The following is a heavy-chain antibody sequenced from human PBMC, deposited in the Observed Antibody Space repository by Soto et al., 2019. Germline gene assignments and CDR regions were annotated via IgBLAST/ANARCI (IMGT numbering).Heavy chain of an antibody. V-gene: IGHV3-33*01. J-gene: IGHJ6*02. Sequence: VGSLRLSGAASGFTFSDYGMHWVRQAPGEGLQWVAVIWFDGSNEHYADSVKGRFTISRDNSKNTLYLQMYSLRAGDTAVYYCARGSLYCSSTSCSYGMDVWGQGTTVTVSS. CDR3: ARGSLYCSSTSCSYGMDV. CDR1: GFTFSDYG. D-gene: IGHD2-15*01. CDR2: IWFDGSNE.